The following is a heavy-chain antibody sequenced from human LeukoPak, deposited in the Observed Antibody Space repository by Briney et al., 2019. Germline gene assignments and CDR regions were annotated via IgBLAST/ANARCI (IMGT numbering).Heavy chain of an antibody. J-gene: IGHJ4*02. CDR1: GFTFSSYA. V-gene: IGHV3-23*01. Sequence: GGSLRLSCAASGFTFSSYAMSWVRQAPGEGLEWVSTISGSGGNTYCADSVKGRFTISRDNSKNTLYLQMNSLRAEDTAVYYCAKGKPQLLYYFDYWGQGTLVTVSS. CDR3: AKGKPQLLYYFDY. CDR2: ISGSGGNT. D-gene: IGHD2-2*01.